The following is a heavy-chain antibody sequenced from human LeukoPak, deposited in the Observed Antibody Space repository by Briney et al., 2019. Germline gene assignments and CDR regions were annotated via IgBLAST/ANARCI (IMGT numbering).Heavy chain of an antibody. CDR3: ARDPEYCSSTSCYFWFDP. CDR1: GYTFTGYY. Sequence: GASVKVSCKASGYTFTGYYMHWVRQAPGQGLEWMGWINPNSGGTNYAQKFQGRVTMTRDTSISTACMELSRLRSDDTAVYYCARDPEYCSSTSCYFWFDPWGQGTLVTVSS. D-gene: IGHD2-2*01. V-gene: IGHV1-2*02. J-gene: IGHJ5*02. CDR2: INPNSGGT.